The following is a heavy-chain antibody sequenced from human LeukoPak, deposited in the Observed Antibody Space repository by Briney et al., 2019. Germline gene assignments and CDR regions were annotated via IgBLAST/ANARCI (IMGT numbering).Heavy chain of an antibody. D-gene: IGHD3-10*01. V-gene: IGHV5-51*01. CDR3: AVNYYVSGSYYNEGLYYFDY. CDR1: GYRFTSYW. Sequence: PGESLKISCKGSGYRFTSYWIGWVRQMPGKGLEWMGIIYPGDSDTRYSPSFQGQVTISADKPISTAYLQWSSLKASDTAMYYCAVNYYVSGSYYNEGLYYFDYWGQGTLVTVSS. CDR2: IYPGDSDT. J-gene: IGHJ4*02.